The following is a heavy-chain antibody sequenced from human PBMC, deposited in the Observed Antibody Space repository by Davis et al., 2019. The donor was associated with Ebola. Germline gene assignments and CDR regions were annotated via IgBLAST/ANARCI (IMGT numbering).Heavy chain of an antibody. J-gene: IGHJ1*01. Sequence: SETLSLTCTVSGASINNYYWTWIRQPPGKGLEWIGYVYYTGNTNYNPSLKSRVTISVDTSKNQFSLKLSSVTAADTAVYFCARGWDSSGWHSWGPGTLVTVSS. CDR2: VYYTGNT. CDR1: GASINNYY. D-gene: IGHD6-19*01. V-gene: IGHV4-59*01. CDR3: ARGWDSSGWHS.